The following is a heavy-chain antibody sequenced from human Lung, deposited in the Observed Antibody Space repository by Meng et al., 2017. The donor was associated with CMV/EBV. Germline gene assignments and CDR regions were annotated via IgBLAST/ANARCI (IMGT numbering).Heavy chain of an antibody. J-gene: IGHJ4*02. CDR2: IYYSGSA. CDR1: GDYY. CDR3: ARLLYYYDSGGYYGYFDY. V-gene: IGHV4-30-4*01. D-gene: IGHD3-22*01. Sequence: GDYYWSWIRQPPRKGLKWIGYIYYSGSAYYHPSLKNRLTMSVDTSKTQFSLKLSSVTAADTAVYYCARLLYYYDSGGYYGYFDYWGQGTLVTVSS.